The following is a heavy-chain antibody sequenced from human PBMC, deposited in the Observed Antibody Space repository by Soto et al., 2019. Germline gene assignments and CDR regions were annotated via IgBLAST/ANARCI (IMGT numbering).Heavy chain of an antibody. CDR1: GGSISSGGYS. J-gene: IGHJ6*02. CDR2: IYHSGST. V-gene: IGHV4-30-2*01. CDR3: ASGYGMDV. Sequence: HTCAVSGGSISSGGYSWSWIRQPPGKGLEWIGYIYHSGSTYYNPSLKSRVTISVDRSKNQFSLKLSSVTAADTAVYYCASGYGMDVWGQGTTVTVSS.